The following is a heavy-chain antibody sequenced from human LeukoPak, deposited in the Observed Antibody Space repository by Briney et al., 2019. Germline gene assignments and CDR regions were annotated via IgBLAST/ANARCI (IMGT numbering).Heavy chain of an antibody. V-gene: IGHV4-30-4*08. Sequence: PSETLSLTCTVSGGSITSADYYWSWIRQPPGKGLEWIGYIYYSGGTYYNPSLKSRLTITISADTSKNQFSLNLSSVTAADTAVYYCATVTRWTYYFDYWGQGTLVTVSS. D-gene: IGHD3/OR15-3a*01. CDR1: GGSITSADYY. CDR3: ATVTRWTYYFDY. J-gene: IGHJ4*02. CDR2: IYYSGGT.